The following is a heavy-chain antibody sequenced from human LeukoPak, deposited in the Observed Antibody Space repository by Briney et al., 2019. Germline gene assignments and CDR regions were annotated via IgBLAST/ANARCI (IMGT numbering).Heavy chain of an antibody. CDR3: ARDVNLKQLAD. CDR2: INHSGST. J-gene: IGHJ4*02. Sequence: SETLSLTCAVYGGSFSGYYWSWIRQPPGKGLEWIGEINHSGSTNYNPSLKSRVTISVDTSKNQFSLKLSSVTAADTAVYYCARDVNLKQLADWGQGTLVTVSS. D-gene: IGHD1-1*01. V-gene: IGHV4-34*01. CDR1: GGSFSGYY.